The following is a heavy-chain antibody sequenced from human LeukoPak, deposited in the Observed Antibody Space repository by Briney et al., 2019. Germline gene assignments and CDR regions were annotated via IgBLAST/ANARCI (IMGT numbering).Heavy chain of an antibody. J-gene: IGHJ6*04. V-gene: IGHV3-23*01. D-gene: IGHD3-10*02. CDR3: AELGITMIGGV. Sequence: GGSLRLSCAASGFTFSSYVMSWVRQAPGKGLEWVSGISGSGTNTDYVDSVKGRFTISRDNSKNTLYLQMNSLRAEDTAVYYCAELGITMIGGVWGKGTTVTISS. CDR2: ISGSGTNT. CDR1: GFTFSSYV.